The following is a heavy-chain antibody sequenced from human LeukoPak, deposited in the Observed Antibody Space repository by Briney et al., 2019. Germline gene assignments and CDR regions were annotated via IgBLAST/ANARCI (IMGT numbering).Heavy chain of an antibody. V-gene: IGHV3-30*18. CDR2: ISYDGNNK. CDR3: AKGHPSSSGTSY. J-gene: IGHJ4*02. CDR1: GFAFSSHG. D-gene: IGHD3-22*01. Sequence: RTGGSLRLSCAASGFAFSSHGMHWVRQAPGKGLEWVAVISYDGNNKYCADSVKDRFTISRDNSKNTLYLQMNSLRAEDTAVYYCAKGHPSSSGTSYWGQGTLVTVAS.